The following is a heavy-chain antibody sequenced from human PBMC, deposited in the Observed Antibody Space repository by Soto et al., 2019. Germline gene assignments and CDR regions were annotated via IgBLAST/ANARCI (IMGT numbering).Heavy chain of an antibody. D-gene: IGHD6-13*01. Sequence: QVQLQESGPGLVRPSGTVSLTCAVSGVSISSDNWWSWVRQPPGKALEWIGEIHHSGSTNYNPSLKSRVTMSVVPSKDLFSLTLTSVNAADTAFYYCARDQGSHPGDWGQGTLVSVSS. J-gene: IGHJ4*02. V-gene: IGHV4-4*02. CDR2: IHHSGST. CDR3: ARDQGSHPGD. CDR1: GVSISSDNW.